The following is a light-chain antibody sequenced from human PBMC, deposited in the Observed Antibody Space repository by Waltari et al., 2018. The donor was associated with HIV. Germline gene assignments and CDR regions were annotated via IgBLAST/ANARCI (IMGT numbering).Light chain of an antibody. V-gene: IGLV3-1*01. CDR3: QAWDSSAVV. CDR2: QDD. Sequence: SYYLSQPPSVSVSPGPPASITCPGDKLGAEYVSWYQQYPGQSPVLVIYQDDRRPSGIPERFSGSNSGTTATLTIGGTQTMDEADYYCQAWDSSAVVFGRGTKLTVL. J-gene: IGLJ3*02. CDR1: KLGAEY.